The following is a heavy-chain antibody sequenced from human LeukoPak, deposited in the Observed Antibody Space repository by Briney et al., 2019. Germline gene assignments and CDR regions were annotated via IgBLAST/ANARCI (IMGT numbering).Heavy chain of an antibody. D-gene: IGHD5-18*01. CDR1: GDRVDNNYAA. CDR3: ARGGYSFGPFDP. J-gene: IGHJ5*02. Sequence: SQTLSLTCAISGDRVDNNYAAWNWIRRSPSRGLERLGRTYQRSNWYNDYAVSVKSRITIRPDTSKNQFSLQLNSVTPDDMAVYYCARGGYSFGPFDPWGQETLVTVSS. CDR2: TYQRSNWYN. V-gene: IGHV6-1*01.